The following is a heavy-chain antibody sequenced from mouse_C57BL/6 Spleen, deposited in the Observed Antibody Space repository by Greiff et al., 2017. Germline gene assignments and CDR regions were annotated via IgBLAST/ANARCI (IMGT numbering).Heavy chain of an antibody. CDR3: ARPLYYGNPAWFAD. D-gene: IGHD2-1*01. CDR1: GYTFTDYY. V-gene: IGHV1-26*01. Sequence: EVQLQQSGPELVKPGASVKISCKASGYTFTDYYMNWVKQSHGKSLEWIGAINPNNGGTSYNPKFKGKATLPVDKYSSTAYMELRSLTSEDSAVYYCARPLYYGNPAWFADWGQGTLVTVSA. CDR2: INPNNGGT. J-gene: IGHJ3*01.